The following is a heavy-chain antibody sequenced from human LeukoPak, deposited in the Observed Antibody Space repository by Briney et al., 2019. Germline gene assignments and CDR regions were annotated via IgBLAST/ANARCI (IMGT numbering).Heavy chain of an antibody. J-gene: IGHJ4*02. CDR2: IKHDGSEK. Sequence: PGGSLRLSCAASGFIFNTFWMNWVRLTPGKGLEWVASIKHDGSEKYYVDSVRGRFTISRDNTMNSLYLQMSSLRAEDTAVYYCATDRGWRTSGYYLYYFEYWGQGTLVTFSS. CDR3: ATDRGWRTSGYYLYYFEY. D-gene: IGHD3-3*01. CDR1: GFIFNTFW. V-gene: IGHV3-7*01.